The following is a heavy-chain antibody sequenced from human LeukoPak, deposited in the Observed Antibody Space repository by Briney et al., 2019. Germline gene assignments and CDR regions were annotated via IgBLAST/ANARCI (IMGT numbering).Heavy chain of an antibody. Sequence: PGRSLRLSCAASGFTFSNYWMSWVCQAPGKRLEWVANIRKAGNATYYVASVKGRFTISRDNAKNSLYLHKNRLRVEHTAVYYCAKDVRGPATSADCHVSYYFDYWGQGVLVTVSS. D-gene: IGHD2-15*01. V-gene: IGHV3-7*04. CDR3: AKDVRGPATSADCHVSYYFDY. CDR2: IRKAGNAT. CDR1: GFTFSNYW. J-gene: IGHJ4*02.